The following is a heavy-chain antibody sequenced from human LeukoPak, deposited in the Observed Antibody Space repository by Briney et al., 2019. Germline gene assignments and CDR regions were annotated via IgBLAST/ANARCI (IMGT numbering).Heavy chain of an antibody. Sequence: SETLSLTCTVSGGSISSYYWSWIRQPPGKVLEWIGSIYHSGSAYYNPSLKSRVTISVDTSKNQFSLKLSSVTAADTAVYYCVRYCSSTTCYTRAVDYWGQGTLVTVSS. V-gene: IGHV4-59*08. J-gene: IGHJ4*02. D-gene: IGHD2-2*02. CDR2: IYHSGSA. CDR1: GGSISSYY. CDR3: VRYCSSTTCYTRAVDY.